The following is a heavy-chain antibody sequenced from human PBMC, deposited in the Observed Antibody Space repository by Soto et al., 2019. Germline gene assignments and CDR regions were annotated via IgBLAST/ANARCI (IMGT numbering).Heavy chain of an antibody. V-gene: IGHV1-2*04. J-gene: IGHJ4*02. CDR2: INPNSGGT. CDR3: ARGSYCSGGSCYYHYFDY. Sequence: ASVKVSCKASGYTFTGYYMHWVRQAPGQGLEWMGWINPNSGGTNYAQKFQGWVTMTRDTSISTAYMELSRLRSDDTAVYYCARGSYCSGGSCYYHYFDYWGQGTLVTVSS. CDR1: GYTFTGYY. D-gene: IGHD2-15*01.